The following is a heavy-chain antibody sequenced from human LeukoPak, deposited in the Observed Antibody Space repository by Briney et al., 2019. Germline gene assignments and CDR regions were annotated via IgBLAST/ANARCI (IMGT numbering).Heavy chain of an antibody. CDR1: GGSFSGYY. J-gene: IGHJ4*02. CDR3: ARGLSVITFGGALYYFDY. Sequence: ASETLSLTCAVSGGSFSGYYWSWIRQPPGKGLEWIGEINHSGSTNYNPSLKSRVTISVDTSKNQFSLKLSSVTAADTAVYYCARGLSVITFGGALYYFDYWGQGTLVTVSS. CDR2: INHSGST. D-gene: IGHD3-16*01. V-gene: IGHV4-34*01.